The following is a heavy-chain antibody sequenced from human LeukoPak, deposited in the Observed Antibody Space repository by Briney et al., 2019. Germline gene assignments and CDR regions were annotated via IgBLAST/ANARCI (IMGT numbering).Heavy chain of an antibody. CDR2: IYDSGTT. CDR3: ARVIVVVPAAIRYYYYYYGMDV. CDR1: GGSISSYY. J-gene: IGHJ6*02. Sequence: SETLSLTCTVSGGSISSYYWSWIRQPPGKGLEWIGYIYDSGTTDYNPSLKSRVTISLDTSKNQFSLKLSSVTAADTAVYYCARVIVVVPAAIRYYYYYYGMDVWGQGTTVTVSS. D-gene: IGHD2-2*01. V-gene: IGHV4-59*12.